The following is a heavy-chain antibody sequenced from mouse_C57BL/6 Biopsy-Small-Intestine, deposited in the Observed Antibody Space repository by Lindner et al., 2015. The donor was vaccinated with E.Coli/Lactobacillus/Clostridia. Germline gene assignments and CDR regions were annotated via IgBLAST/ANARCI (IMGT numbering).Heavy chain of an antibody. D-gene: IGHD2-5*01. V-gene: IGHV1-18*01. J-gene: IGHJ3*01. CDR3: ARRRGYSNYVGFAY. CDR2: INPHNGAT. CDR1: GYTFTDFN. Sequence: VQLQESGPELVKPGASVKIPCKASGYTFTDFNMDWVRQSHGKSLEWIGDINPHNGATIYSQKFKGKATFTADTSSNTAYMQLSSLTTEDSAIYYCARRRGYSNYVGFAYWGQGTLVTVSA.